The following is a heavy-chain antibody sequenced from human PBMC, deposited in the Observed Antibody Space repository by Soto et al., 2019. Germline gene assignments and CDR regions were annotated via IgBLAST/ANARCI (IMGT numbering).Heavy chain of an antibody. CDR1: GFSLSTSGVG. Sequence: SGPTLVNPTQPLTLTCTFSGFSLSTSGVGVGWIRQPPGKALEWLALIYWNDDKRYSPSLKSRLTISKDTSKNQVVLIMTNLDPVDTATYYCARSAFYYYDSSGYFPHWGQGTQVTVSS. V-gene: IGHV2-5*01. J-gene: IGHJ4*02. CDR3: ARSAFYYYDSSGYFPH. D-gene: IGHD3-22*01. CDR2: IYWNDDK.